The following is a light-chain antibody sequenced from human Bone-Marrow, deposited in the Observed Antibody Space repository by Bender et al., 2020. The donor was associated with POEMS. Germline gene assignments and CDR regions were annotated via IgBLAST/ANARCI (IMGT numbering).Light chain of an antibody. V-gene: IGLV3-10*01. CDR3: CSADSGGKHVV. Sequence: SYELTQPPSVSVSPGQTARITCSGDALATKFVCWYQQKSGQAPVLVIHEDNKRPSGIPKRFSGSSSGTVATLSISVAQVEDEGDYYCCSADSGGKHVVFGGGTKVTVL. CDR2: EDN. CDR1: ALATKF. J-gene: IGLJ2*01.